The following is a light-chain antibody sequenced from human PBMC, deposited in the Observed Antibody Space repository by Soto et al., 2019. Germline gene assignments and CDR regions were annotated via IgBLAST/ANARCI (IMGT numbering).Light chain of an antibody. Sequence: QSVLTQPASVSGSPVQSITISCPGTSSAVGGYNYVSWYQQHPGKAPKLMIYEVSNRPSGVSNRFSGSKSGNTASLTISWLKAEDAAYYYCSSYTSSSTYFVFGTGTKVTVL. J-gene: IGLJ1*01. CDR3: SSYTSSSTYFV. CDR2: EVS. V-gene: IGLV2-14*01. CDR1: SSAVGGYNY.